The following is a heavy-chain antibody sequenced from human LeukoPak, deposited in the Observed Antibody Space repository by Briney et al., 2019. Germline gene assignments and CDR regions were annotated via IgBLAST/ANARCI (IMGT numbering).Heavy chain of an antibody. V-gene: IGHV1-46*01. Sequence: GASVKVSCKASGYTFTSYYMHWVRQAPGQGLEWMGIINPSGGSTSYAQKFQGRVTMTRDTSTSTVYMELSSLRSEDTAVYYCARASPTSNTVTRLYYYYGMDVWGQGTTVTVSS. J-gene: IGHJ6*02. CDR2: INPSGGST. CDR3: ARASPTSNTVTRLYYYYGMDV. CDR1: GYTFTSYY. D-gene: IGHD4-17*01.